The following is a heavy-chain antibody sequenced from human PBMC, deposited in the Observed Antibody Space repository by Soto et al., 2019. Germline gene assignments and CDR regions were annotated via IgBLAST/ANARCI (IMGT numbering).Heavy chain of an antibody. D-gene: IGHD1-1*01. CDR2: FIPVVAMA. J-gene: IGHJ6*02. V-gene: IGHV1-69*04. CDR1: GGTLSSFA. CDR3: ANGHDNYFSYGMDV. Sequence: QVQLVQSGSEVKTPGSSVKVSCKTSGGTLSSFAISWVRQAPGQGLGWVGTFIPVVAMAKYGQNLQGRVTITADPSTNTLFMELSSLRYEDTAVYYCANGHDNYFSYGMDVWGQGTTVTVS.